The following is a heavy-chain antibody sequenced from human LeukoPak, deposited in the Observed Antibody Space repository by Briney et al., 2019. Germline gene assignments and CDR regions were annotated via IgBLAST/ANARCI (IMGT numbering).Heavy chain of an antibody. Sequence: GESLRISCKGSGYSFTSYWISWVLQMPGKGLECMGRIDPSDSYTNYSPSFQGHVTISVDKSISTAYLQWSSLKASDTAMYYCARRLHRHFDYWGQGTLVTVSS. D-gene: IGHD1-14*01. J-gene: IGHJ4*02. CDR3: ARRLHRHFDY. V-gene: IGHV5-10-1*01. CDR2: IDPSDSYT. CDR1: GYSFTSYW.